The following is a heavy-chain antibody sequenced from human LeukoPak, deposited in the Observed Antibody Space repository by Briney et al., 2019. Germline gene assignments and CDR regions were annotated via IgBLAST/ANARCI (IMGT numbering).Heavy chain of an antibody. V-gene: IGHV4-31*03. J-gene: IGHJ1*01. D-gene: IGHD1-14*01. CDR1: GGSISSGGYY. Sequence: SETLSLTCTVSGGSISSGGYYWSWIRQHPGKGLEWIGYIYYSGSTYYNPSLKSRVTISVDTSKNQFSLKLSSVTAADTAVYYCARDEGQNRRGTSPGYFQHWGQGTLDTVSS. CDR2: IYYSGST. CDR3: ARDEGQNRRGTSPGYFQH.